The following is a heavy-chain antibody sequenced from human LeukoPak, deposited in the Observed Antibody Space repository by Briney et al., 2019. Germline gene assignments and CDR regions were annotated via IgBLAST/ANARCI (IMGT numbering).Heavy chain of an antibody. CDR2: IYYSGTT. CDR1: GGSISSGDSY. D-gene: IGHD2-15*01. V-gene: IGHV4-31*03. J-gene: IGHJ3*02. Sequence: TSETLSLTCTVSGGSISSGDSYWRWIRQLPGKGLEWIGYIYYSGTTYYNPSLKSRITISVDTSKNQFSLKLSSVTAADTAVYYCARNGDCSGGSCYSNNAFDIWGQGTMVTVSS. CDR3: ARNGDCSGGSCYSNNAFDI.